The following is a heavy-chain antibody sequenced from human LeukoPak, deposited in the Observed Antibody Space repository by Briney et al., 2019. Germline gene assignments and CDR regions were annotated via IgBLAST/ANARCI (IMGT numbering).Heavy chain of an antibody. CDR3: ASANYYDSSGYSRGAFDI. V-gene: IGHV4-39*07. CDR2: IYYSGRT. Sequence: SETLSLTCTVSGGSISSSSYYWGWIRQPPGKGLEWIGSIYYSGRTYYKPSLKSRVTISVDTSKKQFSQKLSSVTAADTAVYYCASANYYDSSGYSRGAFDIWGQGTMVTVSS. J-gene: IGHJ3*02. D-gene: IGHD3-22*01. CDR1: GGSISSSSYY.